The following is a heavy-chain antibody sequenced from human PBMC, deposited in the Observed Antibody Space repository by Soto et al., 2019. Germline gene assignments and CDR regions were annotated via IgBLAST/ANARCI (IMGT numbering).Heavy chain of an antibody. CDR1: GGSISSGGYS. CDR3: ARTVRARTYFDY. V-gene: IGHV4-30-2*01. CDR2: IYHSGST. D-gene: IGHD6-6*01. J-gene: IGHJ4*02. Sequence: PSETLSLTCAVSGGSISSGGYSWSWIRQPPGKGLEWIGYIYHSGSTYYNPSLKSRVTISVDRSKNQFSLKLSSVTAADTAVYYCARTVRARTYFDYWGQGTLVTVSS.